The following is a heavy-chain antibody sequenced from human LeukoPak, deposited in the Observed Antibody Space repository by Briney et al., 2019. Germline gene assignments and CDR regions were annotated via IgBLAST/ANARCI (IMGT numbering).Heavy chain of an antibody. J-gene: IGHJ6*02. CDR3: ARAPAPISWDFWSGYKYYYGMDV. V-gene: IGHV4-31*03. D-gene: IGHD3-3*01. CDR2: IYYSGST. Sequence: SQTLSLTCTVSGGSISSGGYYWSWIRQHPGKGVEWIGYIYYSGSTHYNPSLKSRVTISVDTSKNQFSLKLSSVTAVDTAVYYCARAPAPISWDFWSGYKYYYGMDVWGQGTTVTVSS. CDR1: GGSISSGGYY.